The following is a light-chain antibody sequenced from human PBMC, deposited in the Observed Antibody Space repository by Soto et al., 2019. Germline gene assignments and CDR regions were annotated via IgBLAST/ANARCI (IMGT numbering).Light chain of an antibody. Sequence: DIQMTQSPSSLSASVGDRVTITCRASQSVSNYLHWYQQKPGKAPNLLIYDESTLQSGVPSRFSGSGSGTDFTLTISSLQREDFATYYCQQSYYNPTFGQGTKVDIK. J-gene: IGKJ1*01. CDR2: DES. CDR3: QQSYYNPT. V-gene: IGKV1-39*01. CDR1: QSVSNY.